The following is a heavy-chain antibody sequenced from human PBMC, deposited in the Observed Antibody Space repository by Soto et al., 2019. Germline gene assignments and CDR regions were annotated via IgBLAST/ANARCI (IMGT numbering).Heavy chain of an antibody. CDR2: ISAHNGNT. V-gene: IGHV1-18*01. Sequence: QVHLVQSGAEVKKPAASVKVSCKASGYTFTSYGITWVRQAPGQGLEWMGWISAHNGNTDYAQKLQGRVIVTRDTSTSTDYMELRSLRSDDTAVYYCARGRYGDYWGQGALVTVSS. D-gene: IGHD1-1*01. CDR1: GYTFTSYG. CDR3: ARGRYGDY. J-gene: IGHJ4*02.